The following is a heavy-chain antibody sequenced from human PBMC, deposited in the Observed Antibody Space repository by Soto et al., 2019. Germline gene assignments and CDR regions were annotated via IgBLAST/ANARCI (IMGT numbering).Heavy chain of an antibody. CDR2: INPSGGST. Sequence: QVQLVQSGAEVTKPGASVKVSCKASGYTFTSYYMHWVRQAPGQGLEWMGIINPSGGSTSYAQKFQGRVTMTRDTSTSTGYMELSRLRSEDTAVYYCARSIAAAGWADYWGQGTLVTVSS. CDR3: ARSIAAAGWADY. J-gene: IGHJ4*02. CDR1: GYTFTSYY. V-gene: IGHV1-46*01. D-gene: IGHD6-13*01.